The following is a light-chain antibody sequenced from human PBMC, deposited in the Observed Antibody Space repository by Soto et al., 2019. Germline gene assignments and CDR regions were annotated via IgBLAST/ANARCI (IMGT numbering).Light chain of an antibody. CDR2: DAS. CDR1: QGISSW. V-gene: IGKV1-5*01. CDR3: QQYNSYPWT. J-gene: IGKJ1*01. Sequence: DLQMTQSPSSVSASVGHRVKITCRASQGISSWLAWYQQKPGKAPKLLIYDASSLESGVPSRFSGSGSGTEFTLTISSLQPDDFATYYCQQYNSYPWTFGQGTKVDNK.